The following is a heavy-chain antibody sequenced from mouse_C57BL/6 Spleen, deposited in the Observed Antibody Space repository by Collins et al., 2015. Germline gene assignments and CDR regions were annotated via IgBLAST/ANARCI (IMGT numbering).Heavy chain of an antibody. CDR1: GFSLTSYG. V-gene: IGHV2-2*01. CDR2: IWSGGST. Sequence: QVQLKQSGPGLVQPSQSLSITCTVSGFSLTSYGVHWVRQSPGKGLEWLGVIWSGGSTDYNAAFISRLSISKDNSKSQVFFKMNSLQADDTAIYYCARRVGAYYSNSYYAMDYWGQGTSVTVSS. J-gene: IGHJ4*01. CDR3: ARRVGAYYSNSYYAMDY. D-gene: IGHD2-5*01.